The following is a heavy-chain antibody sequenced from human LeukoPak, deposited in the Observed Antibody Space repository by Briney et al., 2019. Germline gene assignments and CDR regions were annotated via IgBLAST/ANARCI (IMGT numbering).Heavy chain of an antibody. J-gene: IGHJ4*02. Sequence: ASVKVSCKVSGYTLTELSMHWVRQAPGKGLEWMGGFDPEDGETIYAQEFQGRVTMTEDTSTDTAYMELSSLRSEDTAVYYCATAGGLEQLVRGNVKGTFDYWGQGTLVTVSS. CDR1: GYTLTELS. V-gene: IGHV1-24*01. D-gene: IGHD6-6*01. CDR2: FDPEDGET. CDR3: ATAGGLEQLVRGNVKGTFDY.